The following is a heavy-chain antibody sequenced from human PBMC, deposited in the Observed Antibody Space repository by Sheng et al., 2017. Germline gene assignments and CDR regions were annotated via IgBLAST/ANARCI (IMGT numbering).Heavy chain of an antibody. CDR2: ISSSGGTK. Sequence: EVQLVESGGGFVKPGGSLRLSCEGSGFTFSTYEMNWVRQAPGKGLEWISYISSSGGTKHYAASVKGRFTISREDAKKSVYLHMNSLRADDTGVYYCARDWEVPXDYWGQGVRGHR. V-gene: IGHV3-48*03. J-gene: IGHJ4*02. CDR3: ARDWEVPXDY. CDR1: GFTFSTYE. D-gene: IGHD1-26*01.